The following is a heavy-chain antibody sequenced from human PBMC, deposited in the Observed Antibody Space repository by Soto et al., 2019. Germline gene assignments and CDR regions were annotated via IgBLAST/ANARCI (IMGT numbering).Heavy chain of an antibody. D-gene: IGHD2-15*01. CDR1: GGSISSYY. CDR2: VYYSGST. V-gene: IGHV4-59*01. Sequence: QVQLQESGPGLVKPSETLSLTCTVSGGSISSYYWSWIRQPPGKGLQWIGYVYYSGSTNYNPSLKSRVTISVDTSKNQFSLILSSVTAADTAVYYCARGSSGHNPGGWGQGILVTVSS. J-gene: IGHJ4*02. CDR3: ARGSSGHNPGG.